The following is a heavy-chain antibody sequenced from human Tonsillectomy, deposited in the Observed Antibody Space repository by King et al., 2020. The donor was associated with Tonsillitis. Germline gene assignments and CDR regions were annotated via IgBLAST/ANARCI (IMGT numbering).Heavy chain of an antibody. Sequence: QLQESGPGVVKPSETLSLTCTVSGGSISSSDPYWAWIRQPPGKGLEGIGYMYYSGTSFYNPSLKSRITISGGTSGNRFSLRLSSVTAADTAVYFCARYVSGSFDYWGQGALVTVSS. CDR1: GGSISSSDPY. CDR2: MYYSGTS. V-gene: IGHV4-39*01. J-gene: IGHJ4*02. D-gene: IGHD1-26*01. CDR3: ARYVSGSFDY.